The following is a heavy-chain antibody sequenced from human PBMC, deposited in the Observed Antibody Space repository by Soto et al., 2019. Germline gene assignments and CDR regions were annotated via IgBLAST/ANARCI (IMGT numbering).Heavy chain of an antibody. D-gene: IGHD3-3*01. Sequence: SETLSLTCTVSGGSISSSSYYWSWIRQPPGKGLEWIGYIYYSGSTYYNPSLRSRVTISVDTSKNQFSLKLSSVTAADTAVYYCARDQSGYSVFDPWGQGTLVTVSS. J-gene: IGHJ5*02. CDR2: IYYSGST. CDR1: GGSISSSSYY. CDR3: ARDQSGYSVFDP. V-gene: IGHV4-30-4*01.